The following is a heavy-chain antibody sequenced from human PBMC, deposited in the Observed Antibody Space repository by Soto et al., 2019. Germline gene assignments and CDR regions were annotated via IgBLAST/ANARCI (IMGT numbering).Heavy chain of an antibody. CDR2: IYYTGST. J-gene: IGHJ6*02. CDR1: GGSISSGDYY. CDR3: AREGGYDCGGYLTGGMDV. D-gene: IGHD3-22*01. V-gene: IGHV4-30-4*01. Sequence: SETLSLTCTVSGGSISSGDYYWSWIRQPPGKGLEWIGYIYYTGSTYYNPSLKSRVTISVDTSKNQFSLKLSSVTAADTAVYYCAREGGYDCGGYLTGGMDVWGRGTTVTVSS.